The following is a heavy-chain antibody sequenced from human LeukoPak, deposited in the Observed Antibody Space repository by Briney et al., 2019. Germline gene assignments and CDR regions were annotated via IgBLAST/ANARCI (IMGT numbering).Heavy chain of an antibody. D-gene: IGHD3-22*01. CDR2: INHSGRT. Sequence: PSETLSLTCAVHGGSFSGYYWNWIRQPPGKGLEWIGEINHSGRTNYNPSLKSRVTISVDTSKNQFSLKLSSVTAADTAVYYCTRRYYYASSLDYWGQGTLVTVSS. J-gene: IGHJ4*02. CDR1: GGSFSGYY. CDR3: TRRYYYASSLDY. V-gene: IGHV4-34*01.